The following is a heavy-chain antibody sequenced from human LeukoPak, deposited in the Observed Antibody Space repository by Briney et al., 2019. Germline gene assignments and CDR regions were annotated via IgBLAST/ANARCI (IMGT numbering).Heavy chain of an antibody. CDR2: INHSGST. D-gene: IGHD3-3*01. J-gene: IGHJ4*02. CDR1: GGSFSGYY. Sequence: SETLSLTCAVYGGSFSGYYWSWIRQPPGKGLEWIGEINHSGSTNYNPSLKSRVTISADTSKNQFSLKLSSVTAADTAVYYCARVDSYYDFWSGPINYWGQGTLVTVSS. V-gene: IGHV4-34*01. CDR3: ARVDSYYDFWSGPINY.